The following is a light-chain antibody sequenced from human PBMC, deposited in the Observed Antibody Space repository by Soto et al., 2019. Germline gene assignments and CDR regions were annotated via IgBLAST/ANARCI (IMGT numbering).Light chain of an antibody. Sequence: EIVLTQSPATRSLSPGERATLSCRASQSVSSYLAWYQQKPGQAPRLLIYDASNRATGIPARFSGSGSGTDFTLTISSLEPEDFAVYYCQQRSNWPRLTFGGGTKV. CDR3: QQRSNWPRLT. CDR1: QSVSSY. V-gene: IGKV3-11*01. J-gene: IGKJ4*01. CDR2: DAS.